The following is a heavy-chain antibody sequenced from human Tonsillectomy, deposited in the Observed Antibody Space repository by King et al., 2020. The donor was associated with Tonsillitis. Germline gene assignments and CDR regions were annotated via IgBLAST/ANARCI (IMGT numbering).Heavy chain of an antibody. CDR2: IYPGDSDT. J-gene: IGHJ3*02. CDR3: ARGGMVLTATSDAFDI. CDR1: GYRFSSYW. V-gene: IGHV5-51*01. Sequence: QLVQSGAEVKKPGDSLKISCKGSGYRFSSYWIGWVRQMPGKGLEWMGIIYPGDSDTRYSPSFQGQVTISVDKSISTAYLQWSSLKASDTAMYYCARGGMVLTATSDAFDIWGQGTMVSVSS. D-gene: IGHD2-21*02.